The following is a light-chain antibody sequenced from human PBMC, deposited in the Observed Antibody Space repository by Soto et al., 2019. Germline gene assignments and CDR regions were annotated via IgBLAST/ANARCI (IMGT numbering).Light chain of an antibody. CDR2: KAS. Sequence: DIQMTQSPSTLSASVGDRVTITCRASQSISSWLAWYQQKPGKAPKLLIYKASSLESGVPSRFSGSGSGTEFTITISSLQPDDFATYYCHQYNSYSSWTFGQGTKVESK. V-gene: IGKV1-5*03. CDR3: HQYNSYSSWT. J-gene: IGKJ1*01. CDR1: QSISSW.